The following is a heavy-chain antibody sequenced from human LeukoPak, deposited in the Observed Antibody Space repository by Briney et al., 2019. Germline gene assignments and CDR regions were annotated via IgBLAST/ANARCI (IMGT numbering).Heavy chain of an antibody. Sequence: GGSLRLSCAASGFAFSSYAMSWVRQTPGKGLECVSSISGSDGTTYYADSVKGRFTISRDNSKNTLFLQMNSLNADDTALYYCTSIDTPNSYSYYMDVWGKGTTVTVSS. J-gene: IGHJ6*03. CDR1: GFAFSSYA. CDR2: ISGSDGTT. CDR3: TSIDTPNSYSYYMDV. V-gene: IGHV3-23*01.